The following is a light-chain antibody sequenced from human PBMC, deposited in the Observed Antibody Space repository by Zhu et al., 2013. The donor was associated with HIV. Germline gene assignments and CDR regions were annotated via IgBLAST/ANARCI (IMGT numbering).Light chain of an antibody. V-gene: IGKV3-15*01. J-gene: IGKJ5*01. Sequence: EIVMTQSPATLSVSPGQRATLSCRASQSLNKNLAWYQQKPGQAPRLLLYASSTRAPGIPARFSGSGSGTEFTLTISSLQSEDFGIYYCQQYKKWPPITFGQGTRLEIK. CDR3: QQYKKWPPIT. CDR1: QSLNKN. CDR2: ASS.